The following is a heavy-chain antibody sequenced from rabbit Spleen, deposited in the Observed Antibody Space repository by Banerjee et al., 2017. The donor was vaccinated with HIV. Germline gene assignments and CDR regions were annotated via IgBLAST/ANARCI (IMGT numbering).Heavy chain of an antibody. V-gene: IGHV1S45*01. D-gene: IGHD8-1*01. Sequence: QEQLEESGGDLVKPEGTLTLTCTASGFSFSSSYWICWVRQAPGKGLEWIACIDGGNSANTYYATWAKGRFTISKTSSTTVTLQMTSLTAADTATYFCARADRMGVYVGGGYITRLNLWGPGTLVTVS. CDR2: IDGGNSANT. CDR1: GFSFSSSYW. J-gene: IGHJ6*01. CDR3: ARADRMGVYVGGGYITRLNL.